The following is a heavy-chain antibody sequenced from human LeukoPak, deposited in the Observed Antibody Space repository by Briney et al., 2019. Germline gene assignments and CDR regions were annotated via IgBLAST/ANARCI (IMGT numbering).Heavy chain of an antibody. CDR2: ISAYNGNT. CDR1: GYTFTSYG. J-gene: IGHJ6*02. V-gene: IGHV1-18*01. D-gene: IGHD3-16*02. CDR3: ARGKYDYVWGSYRNFRGMDV. Sequence: ASVKVSCKASGYTFTSYGISWVRQAPGQGLEWMGWISAYNGNTNYAQKLQGRVTMTTDTSTSTAYMELRSLRSDDTAVYYCARGKYDYVWGSYRNFRGMDVWGQGTTVTVSS.